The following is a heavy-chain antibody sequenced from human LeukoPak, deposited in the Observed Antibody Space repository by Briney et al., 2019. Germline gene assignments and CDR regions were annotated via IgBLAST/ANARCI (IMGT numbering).Heavy chain of an antibody. J-gene: IGHJ6*04. D-gene: IGHD3-16*01. CDR1: GFTFSSYA. CDR3: AKSTRAVMAMMDV. Sequence: PGGSLRLSCAASGFTFSSYAITWVRQAPGKGLEWVSSISSRSTYIYYADSVKGRFTISRDNAKNSLYLQMNRLRAEDTAVYFCAKSTRAVMAMMDVWGKGTTVTVSS. CDR2: ISSRSTYI. V-gene: IGHV3-21*01.